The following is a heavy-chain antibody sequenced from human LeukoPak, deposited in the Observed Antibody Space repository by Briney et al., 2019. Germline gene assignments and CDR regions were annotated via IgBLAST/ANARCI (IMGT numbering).Heavy chain of an antibody. CDR3: AHRRGGGENY. D-gene: IGHD2-21*01. CDR1: GFSLSTSGGG. V-gene: IGHV2-5*01. Sequence: SGPTLLTLTQTLTLTCTFTGFSLSTSGGGVGWIRQPPGQSLECLALIYWNDDKRYSPSLKSRLTITKDTSKNQVVLTVTNMDPVDTATYYCAHRRGGGENYWGQGTLVTVSS. CDR2: IYWNDDK. J-gene: IGHJ4*02.